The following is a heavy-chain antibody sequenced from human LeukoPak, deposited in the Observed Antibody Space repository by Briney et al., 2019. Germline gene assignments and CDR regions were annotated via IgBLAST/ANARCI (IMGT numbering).Heavy chain of an antibody. D-gene: IGHD1-26*01. V-gene: IGHV1-69*10. CDR2: IIPILGIA. J-gene: IGHJ4*02. Sequence: VKVSCKASGGTFSSYAISWVQQAPGQGLEWMGRIIPILGIANYAQKFQGRVTITADKSTSTAYMELSSLRSEDTAVYYCARGTVGATRSHFDYWGQGTLVTVSS. CDR3: ARGTVGATRSHFDY. CDR1: GGTFSSYA.